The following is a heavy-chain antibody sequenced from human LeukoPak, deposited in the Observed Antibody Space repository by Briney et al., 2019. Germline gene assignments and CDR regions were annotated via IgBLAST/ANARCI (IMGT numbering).Heavy chain of an antibody. CDR3: ARADDFWSGYYYFDY. CDR1: GLTFSSYW. CDR2: IKQDGSEK. V-gene: IGHV3-7*03. J-gene: IGHJ4*02. Sequence: GGSLRLSCAASGLTFSSYWMSWVRQAPGKGLEWVANIKQDGSEKYYVDSVKGRFTISRDNAKNSLYLQMNSLRAEDTAVYYCARADDFWSGYYYFDYWGQGTLVTVSS. D-gene: IGHD3-3*01.